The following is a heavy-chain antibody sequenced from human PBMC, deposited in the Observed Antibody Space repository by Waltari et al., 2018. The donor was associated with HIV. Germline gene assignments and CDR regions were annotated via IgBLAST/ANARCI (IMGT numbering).Heavy chain of an antibody. V-gene: IGHV3-7*04. J-gene: IGHJ4*02. CDR2: IKQDGSEK. Sequence: EVQLVESGGGLVQPGGSLRLSCAASGFTFSCSWMSWVRQAPGKGLEWVANIKQDGSEKYYVDSVNGRFTISRDNAENSLYLQMNSLRAEDTAVYYCARGGFYGSGSKVNWGQGTLVTVSS. CDR3: ARGGFYGSGSKVN. D-gene: IGHD3-10*01. CDR1: GFTFSCSW.